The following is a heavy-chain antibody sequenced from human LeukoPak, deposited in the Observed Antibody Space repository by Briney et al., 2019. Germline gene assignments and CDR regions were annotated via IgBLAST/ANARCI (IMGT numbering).Heavy chain of an antibody. CDR1: GFTFSDYY. J-gene: IGHJ4*02. CDR3: AKADCGNIGCYVKDY. D-gene: IGHD2-2*01. CDR2: ISSSSSYT. Sequence: GGSLRLSCAASGFTFSDYYMSWIRQAPGKGLEWVSYISSSSSYTNYADSVKGRFTISRDSAKNSLYLQMNSLRAEDTAVYYCAKADCGNIGCYVKDYWGQGTLVTVSS. V-gene: IGHV3-11*03.